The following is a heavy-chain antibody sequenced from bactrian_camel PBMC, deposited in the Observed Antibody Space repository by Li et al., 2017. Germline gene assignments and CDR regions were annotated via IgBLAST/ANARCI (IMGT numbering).Heavy chain of an antibody. Sequence: VQLVESGGGSVPAGGSLRLTCTASTSAYVAYVYAMAWFRQAPGKEREGVAAIDGDGNLSYSDSVKGRFTLSQNDAKNAAYLQMNTLKPEDTAMYYCAAPKSRFDCYAPSGCLTSPKYWGKGTQVTVS. CDR2: IDGDGNL. V-gene: IGHV3S53*01. CDR3: AAPKSRFDCYAPSGCLTSPKY. D-gene: IGHD3*01. CDR1: TSAYVAYVYA. J-gene: IGHJ4*01.